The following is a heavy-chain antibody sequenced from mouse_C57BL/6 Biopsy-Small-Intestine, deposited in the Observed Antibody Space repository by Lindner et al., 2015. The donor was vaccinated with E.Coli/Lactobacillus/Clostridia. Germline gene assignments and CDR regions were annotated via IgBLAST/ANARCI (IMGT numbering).Heavy chain of an antibody. D-gene: IGHD2-2*01. CDR1: GYSLGELF. V-gene: IGHV14-1*01. Sequence: SVKVSCKVSGYSLGELFMHWVRQAPGKGLEWMGGFDPEVTKTVHAQKFQGRVTMTGDTSTNTAYMELTSLRSEDTAVYYCATDVFYGSGTLRYWGQGTQVTVSS. CDR2: FDPEVTKT. CDR3: ATDVFYGSGTLRY. J-gene: IGHJ4*01.